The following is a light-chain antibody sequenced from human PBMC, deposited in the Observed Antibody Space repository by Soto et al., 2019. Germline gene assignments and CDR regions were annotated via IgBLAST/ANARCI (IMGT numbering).Light chain of an antibody. CDR1: SSDVSGYNS. CDR2: AVS. V-gene: IGLV2-14*03. J-gene: IGLJ2*01. Sequence: QSALTQPASVSGSPGQSITISCSGTSSDVSGYNSVSWYQHHPGKAPKLIIYAVSNRPSGVSDRFSGSKSGNTASLTISGLQAEDEADYFCYSYKSTSNRVFGGGTKLTVL. CDR3: YSYKSTSNRV.